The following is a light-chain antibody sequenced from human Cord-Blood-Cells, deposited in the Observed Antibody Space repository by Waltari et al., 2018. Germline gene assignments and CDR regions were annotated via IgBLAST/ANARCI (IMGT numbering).Light chain of an antibody. V-gene: IGKV3-20*01. Sequence: EIVLTQPPRTLSLSQRHTATLSCRACQSVSSSYLACYQQKPGPATRLLIYGAPSRATSTPGRCSGRWSATDFTITISRLDAEDFAVYYCQQYGSSLTFGQGTRLEIK. CDR3: QQYGSSLT. J-gene: IGKJ5*01. CDR1: QSVSSSY. CDR2: GAP.